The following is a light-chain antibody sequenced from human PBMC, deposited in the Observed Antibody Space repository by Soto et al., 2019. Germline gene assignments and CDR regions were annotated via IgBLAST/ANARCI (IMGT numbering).Light chain of an antibody. CDR1: SSSIGSNY. CDR2: RAD. CDR3: AAWDDTLSGLV. J-gene: IGLJ2*01. Sequence: QAVVTQPPSASGAPGQTVTISCSGRSSSIGSNYVYWYQQLPETAPRLLLYRADQRPSGIPDRFSGSKSGTSASLAISGLRSEDEADYYCAAWDDTLSGLVFGGGTKQTVL. V-gene: IGLV1-47*01.